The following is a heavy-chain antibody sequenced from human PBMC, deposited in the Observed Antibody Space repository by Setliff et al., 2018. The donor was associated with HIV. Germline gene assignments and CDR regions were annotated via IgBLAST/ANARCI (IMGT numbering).Heavy chain of an antibody. V-gene: IGHV4-59*08. CDR1: GVSISSHY. J-gene: IGHJ6*03. CDR2: IYNSGRT. D-gene: IGHD6-6*01. CDR3: ARHDGMKAARRYNNDYMDV. Sequence: SETLSLTCTVSGVSISSHYWSWIRQPPGKGLEWIGYIYNSGRTNYNPSLTSRVTISVDTSKNQFSLKLSSVTAADTAVYYCARHDGMKAARRYNNDYMDVWGKGTTVTVSS.